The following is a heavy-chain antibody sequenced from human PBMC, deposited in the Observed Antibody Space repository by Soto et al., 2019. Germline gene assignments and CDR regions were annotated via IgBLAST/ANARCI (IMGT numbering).Heavy chain of an antibody. V-gene: IGHV4-59*01. D-gene: IGHD2-15*01. J-gene: IGHJ3*01. CDR2: IYYSGTT. CDR3: ARGYCNGGSCYSRTLDL. Sequence: QVQLQESGPGLVKPSETLSLTCTVSGGSISTYYWNWIRQPPGKGLEWIGYIYYSGTTNYNPSLNRRVTMSVDTSKNQFSLMLSSVTAADTAVYSCARGYCNGGSCYSRTLDLWGQGTMVTVSS. CDR1: GGSISTYY.